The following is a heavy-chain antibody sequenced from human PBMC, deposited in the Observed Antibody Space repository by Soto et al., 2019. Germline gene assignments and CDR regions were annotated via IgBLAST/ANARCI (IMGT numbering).Heavy chain of an antibody. J-gene: IGHJ6*02. Sequence: PGVPLRLSCLASGFTFSSYGMSWVRQAPGTGLEWGAGISGISVRTDYADSVKGRFTISRDNSNNILYLQLTSLRADDTAIYYCAKQRKYRAYYYPMDVWGQGATVTVSS. V-gene: IGHV3-23*01. CDR1: GFTFSSYG. CDR3: AKQRKYRAYYYPMDV. D-gene: IGHD5-18*01. CDR2: ISGISVRT.